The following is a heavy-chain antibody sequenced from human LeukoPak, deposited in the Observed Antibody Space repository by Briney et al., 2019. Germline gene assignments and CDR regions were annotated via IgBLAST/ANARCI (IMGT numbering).Heavy chain of an antibody. J-gene: IGHJ4*02. CDR1: GFTFSSYA. Sequence: GGSLRLSCAASGFTFSSYAMHWVRQAPGKGLEWVAVISYDGSNKYYADSVKGRFTISRDNSKNTLYLQMNSLRAEDTAVYYCARDSPGAVVVPAAIRAVGYFDYWGQGTLVTVSS. CDR2: ISYDGSNK. CDR3: ARDSPGAVVVPAAIRAVGYFDY. V-gene: IGHV3-30-3*01. D-gene: IGHD2-2*02.